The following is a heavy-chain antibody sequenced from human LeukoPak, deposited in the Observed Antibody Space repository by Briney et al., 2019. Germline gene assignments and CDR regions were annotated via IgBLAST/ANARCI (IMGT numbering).Heavy chain of an antibody. V-gene: IGHV1-69*01. CDR1: GGTFSSYA. CDR2: IIPIFGTA. J-gene: IGHJ4*02. CDR3: ARGVLEWFPFDY. Sequence: GASVTVSCKASGGTFSSYAISWVRQAPGQGLEWMGGIIPIFGTANYAQKFQGRVTITADESTSTAYMELSSLRSEDTAVYYCARGVLEWFPFDYWGQGTLVTVSS. D-gene: IGHD3-3*01.